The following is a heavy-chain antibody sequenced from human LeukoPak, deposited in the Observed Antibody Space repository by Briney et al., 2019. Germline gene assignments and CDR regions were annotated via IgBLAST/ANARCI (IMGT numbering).Heavy chain of an antibody. CDR1: GGSFSGYY. CDR3: ARVWSGYYDAFDI. Sequence: SETLSLTCAVYGGSFSGYYWSWIRQPPGKGLEWIGEINHSGSTNYNPSLKSRVTKSVDTSKNQFSLKLSSVTAADTAVYYCARVWSGYYDAFDIWGQGTMVTVSS. D-gene: IGHD3-3*01. CDR2: INHSGST. J-gene: IGHJ3*02. V-gene: IGHV4-34*01.